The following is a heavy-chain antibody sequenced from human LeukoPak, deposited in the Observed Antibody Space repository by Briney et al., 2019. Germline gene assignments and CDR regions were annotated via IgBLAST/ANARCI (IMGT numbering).Heavy chain of an antibody. CDR2: IYYNGNT. CDR1: GGSISSYY. J-gene: IGHJ4*02. D-gene: IGHD4-11*01. CDR3: ARDNYGGIDF. Sequence: SETLSLTCTVSGGSISSYYWSWIRQPPGKGLEWIGYIYYNGNTNYNPSLKSRVTISVDTSKNQFSLRLSSVTAADTAVYYCARDNYGGIDFWGQGTLVTVSS. V-gene: IGHV4-59*12.